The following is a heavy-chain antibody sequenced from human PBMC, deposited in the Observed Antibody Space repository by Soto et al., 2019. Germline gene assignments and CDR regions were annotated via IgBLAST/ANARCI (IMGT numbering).Heavy chain of an antibody. V-gene: IGHV4-59*11. CDR3: ARLSCSGGSCERRGYFDY. CDR2: IYYSGST. J-gene: IGHJ4*02. D-gene: IGHD2-15*01. Sequence: PSETLSLTCTVSGGSISSHFWSWIRQPPGKGLEWIGYIYYSGSTNYNPSLKSRVTISIDMSEKQFSLRLSSVTAAGTALYYCARLSCSGGSCERRGYFDYWGQGTLVTVSS. CDR1: GGSISSHF.